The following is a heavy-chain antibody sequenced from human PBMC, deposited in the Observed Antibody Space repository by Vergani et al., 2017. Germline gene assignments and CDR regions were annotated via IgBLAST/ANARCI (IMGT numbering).Heavy chain of an antibody. J-gene: IGHJ4*02. V-gene: IGHV3-9*01. Sequence: EVQLVESGGGLVQPGRSLRLSCAASGFTFDDYAMHWVRQAPGKGLEWVSGISWNSGSIGYADSVKGRFTISRDNAKNSLYLQMNSLRAEDTALYYCAKDRXGYYDILTGYYYDYWGQGTLVTVSS. CDR2: ISWNSGSI. D-gene: IGHD3-9*01. CDR1: GFTFDDYA. CDR3: AKDRXGYYDILTGYYYDY.